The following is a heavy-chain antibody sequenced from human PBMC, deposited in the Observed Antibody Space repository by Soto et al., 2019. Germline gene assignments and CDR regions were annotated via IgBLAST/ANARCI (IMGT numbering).Heavy chain of an antibody. D-gene: IGHD1-26*01. CDR1: GYTFTSYD. CDR3: ARQWELSGYYYGMDV. J-gene: IGHJ6*02. V-gene: IGHV1-8*01. CDR2: MNPNTGNT. Sequence: ASVKVSCKASGYTFTSYDFNWVRQATGQGLEWMGWMNPNTGNTGYAQKFQGRVTMTRDTSISTAYMELSSLRSEDTAVYYCARQWELSGYYYGMDVWGQGTTVTVSS.